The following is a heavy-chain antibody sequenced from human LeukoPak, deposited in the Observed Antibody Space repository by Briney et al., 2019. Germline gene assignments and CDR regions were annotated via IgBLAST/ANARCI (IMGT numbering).Heavy chain of an antibody. CDR3: ARDSLPRGSYHILDDDHDAFDI. CDR1: GGTFSSYA. D-gene: IGHD1-26*01. CDR2: IIPIFGTA. J-gene: IGHJ3*02. Sequence: EASVKVSCKASGGTFSSYAISWVRQAPGQGLEWMGRIIPIFGTANYAQKFQGRVTITTDESTSTAYMELSSLRSEDTAVYYCARDSLPRGSYHILDDDHDAFDIWGQGTMVTVSS. V-gene: IGHV1-69*05.